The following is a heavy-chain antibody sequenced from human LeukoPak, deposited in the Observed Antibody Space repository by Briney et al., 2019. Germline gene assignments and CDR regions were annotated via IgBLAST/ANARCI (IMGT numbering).Heavy chain of an antibody. J-gene: IGHJ3*02. D-gene: IGHD1-26*01. CDR1: GFTFSSYG. Sequence: GGSLRLSCAASGFTFSSYGMHWVRQAPGKGLEWVAFIRYDGSNKYYADSVKGRFTISRDNSKNTLYLQMNSLRAEDTAVYYCAKDPNYSGSYSDAFDIWGQGTMVTVSS. CDR2: IRYDGSNK. V-gene: IGHV3-30*02. CDR3: AKDPNYSGSYSDAFDI.